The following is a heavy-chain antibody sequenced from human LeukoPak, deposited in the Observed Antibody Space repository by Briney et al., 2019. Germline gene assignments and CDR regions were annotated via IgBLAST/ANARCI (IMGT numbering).Heavy chain of an antibody. J-gene: IGHJ6*03. CDR3: AKDGGYTPRMYYYMDV. Sequence: GGSLRLSCAASGFTFTEAWMSWVRQAPGKGLEWVGLIKSKTNGGTTDYGATVKGRFTISRDDSTNTVYLQMNSLKAEDTAVYYCAKDGGYTPRMYYYMDVWGKGTTVTVSS. CDR2: IKSKTNGGTT. CDR1: GFTFTEAW. V-gene: IGHV3-15*01. D-gene: IGHD3-16*01.